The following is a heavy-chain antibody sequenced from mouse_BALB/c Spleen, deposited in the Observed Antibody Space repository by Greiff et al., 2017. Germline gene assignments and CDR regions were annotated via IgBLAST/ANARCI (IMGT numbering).Heavy chain of an antibody. V-gene: IGHV3-2*02. CDR3: ARKEGYYGNGENAMDY. J-gene: IGHJ4*01. Sequence: EVHLVESGPGLVKPSQSLSLTCTVTGYSITSDYAWNWIRQFPGNKLEWMGYISYSGSTSYNPSLKSRISITRDTSKNQFFLQLNSVTTEDTATYYCARKEGYYGNGENAMDYWGQGTSVTVSS. D-gene: IGHD2-1*01. CDR1: GYSITSDYA. CDR2: ISYSGST.